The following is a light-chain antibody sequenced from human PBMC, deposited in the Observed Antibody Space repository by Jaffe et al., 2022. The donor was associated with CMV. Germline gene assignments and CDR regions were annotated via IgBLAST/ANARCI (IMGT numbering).Light chain of an antibody. J-gene: IGKJ1*01. CDR1: EKISSY. CDR2: KAS. CDR3: QQYIEAPLT. Sequence: DIQMTQSPSTLSASVGDRLTITCRASEKISSYLAWYQQLPGKAPNLLISKASILESGVPSRFSGSGSETEFTLTISSLQPDDFATYYCQQYIEAPLTFGQGTKVVI. V-gene: IGKV1-5*03.